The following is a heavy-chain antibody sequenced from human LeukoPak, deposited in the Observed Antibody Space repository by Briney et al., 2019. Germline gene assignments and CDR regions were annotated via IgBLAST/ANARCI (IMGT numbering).Heavy chain of an antibody. CDR1: GGSISSYY. CDR3: ARRRWYHEPFDY. D-gene: IGHD4-23*01. CDR2: IYTSGST. Sequence: SETLSLTCTVSGGSISSYYWSWIRQPPGKGLEWIGYIYTSGSTNCNPSLKSRVTISVDTSKNQFSLKLSSVTAADTAVYYCARRRWYHEPFDYWGQGTLVTVSS. V-gene: IGHV4-4*09. J-gene: IGHJ4*02.